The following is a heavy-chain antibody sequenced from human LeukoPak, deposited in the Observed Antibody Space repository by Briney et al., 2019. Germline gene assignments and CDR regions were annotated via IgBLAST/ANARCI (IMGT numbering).Heavy chain of an antibody. CDR3: AKGLRWFAP. J-gene: IGHJ5*02. D-gene: IGHD5-12*01. V-gene: IGHV3-30*02. CDR1: GFTLNNYG. CDR2: IRYDGSNT. Sequence: GGSERLPCAASGFTLNNYGMHWIRQAPGKGLEWLAFIRYDGSNTYYADSVKGRFTVSRDDSKNTLYLQMNSLRAEDTAVYYCAKGLRWFAPWGQGTLVTVSS.